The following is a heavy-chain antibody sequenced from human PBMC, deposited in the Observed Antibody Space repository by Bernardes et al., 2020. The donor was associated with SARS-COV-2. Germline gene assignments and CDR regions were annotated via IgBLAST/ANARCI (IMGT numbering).Heavy chain of an antibody. V-gene: IGHV4-39*07. CDR3: AGNIVVVPAAILGWFDP. CDR1: GGSISSSSYY. D-gene: IGHD2-2*02. CDR2: IYYSGST. Sequence: SETLSLTCTVSGGSISSSSYYWGWIRQPPGKGLEWIGSIYYSGSTYYNPSLKSRVTISVDTSKNQFSLKLSSVTAADTAVYYCAGNIVVVPAAILGWFDPWGQGTLVTVSS. J-gene: IGHJ5*02.